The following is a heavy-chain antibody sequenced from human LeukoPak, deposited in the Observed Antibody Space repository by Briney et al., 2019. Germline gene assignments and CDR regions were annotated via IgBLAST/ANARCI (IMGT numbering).Heavy chain of an antibody. CDR2: ISTSGSSV. CDR1: GFSFSTYE. V-gene: IGHV3-48*03. J-gene: IGHJ4*02. CDR3: ARVGREVTTGYFDD. Sequence: GGSLRLSCVASGFSFSTYEMNWVRQAPGKGLEWVAYISTSGSSVYYADSLKGRFTVSRDNAKSSLFLQVDSLTVADTAVYYCARVGREVTTGYFDDWGQGTPVAVSS. D-gene: IGHD2-21*02.